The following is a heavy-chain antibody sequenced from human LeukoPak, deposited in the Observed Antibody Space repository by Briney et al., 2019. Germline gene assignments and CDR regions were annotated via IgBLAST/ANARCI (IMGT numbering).Heavy chain of an antibody. CDR2: ISGYNGNT. J-gene: IGHJ6*02. Sequence: ASVKVSCKASGYTFTSSGISWVRQAPGQGLEWMGWISGYNGNTNYAQRLQGRVTLTTDTSTGTAYMELRSLRSDDTAAYYCARDYAYRMDVWGQGTTVTVSS. V-gene: IGHV1-18*01. CDR3: ARDYAYRMDV. D-gene: IGHD1-26*01. CDR1: GYTFTSSG.